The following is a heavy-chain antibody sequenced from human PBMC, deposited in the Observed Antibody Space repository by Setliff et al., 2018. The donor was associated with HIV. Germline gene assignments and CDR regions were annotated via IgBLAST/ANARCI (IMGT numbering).Heavy chain of an antibody. CDR1: GGSVSSPSYY. CDR3: ATCRHRPSNWFDP. Sequence: PSETLSLTCAVSGGSVSSPSYYWGWIRQPPGKGLEWIRSVYNSGITSKNPSLKSRVSISVDRSGNQFSLRLTSVTAADTAVYYCATCRHRPSNWFDPWGQGTVVTSPQ. V-gene: IGHV4-39*07. CDR2: VYNSGIT. J-gene: IGHJ5*02.